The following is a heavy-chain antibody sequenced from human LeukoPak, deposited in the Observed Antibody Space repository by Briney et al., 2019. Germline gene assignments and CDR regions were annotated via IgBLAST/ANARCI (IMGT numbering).Heavy chain of an antibody. CDR1: GGSISSGGYS. J-gene: IGHJ6*03. D-gene: IGHD2-8*01. CDR2: IYYSGST. V-gene: IGHV4-61*08. CDR3: ARFTNMEKDVTPTYYMDV. Sequence: SQTLSLTCAVSGGSISSGGYSWSWIRQPPGKGLEWIGYIYYSGSTNYNRSLKSRVTISVDTSKSQFSLKLSSVTAGDTAVYYCARFTNMEKDVTPTYYMDVWGKGTTVTVSS.